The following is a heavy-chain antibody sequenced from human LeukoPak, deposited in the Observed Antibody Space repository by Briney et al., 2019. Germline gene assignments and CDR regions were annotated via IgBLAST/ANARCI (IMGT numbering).Heavy chain of an antibody. J-gene: IGHJ6*02. Sequence: SETLSLTCTVSGGSVSSGSYYWSWIRQPPGKGLEWIGYIYYSGSTNYNPSLKSRVTISVDTSKNQFSLKLSSVTAADTAVYYCARGIVPPLNYMVRGASYRYYYGMDVWGQGTTVTVSS. CDR3: ARGIVPPLNYMVRGASYRYYYGMDV. D-gene: IGHD3-10*01. CDR1: GGSVSSGSYY. V-gene: IGHV4-61*01. CDR2: IYYSGST.